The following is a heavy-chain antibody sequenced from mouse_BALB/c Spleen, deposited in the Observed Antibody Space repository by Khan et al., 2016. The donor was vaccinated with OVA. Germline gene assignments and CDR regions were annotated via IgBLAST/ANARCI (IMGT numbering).Heavy chain of an antibody. Sequence: QVQLQQSGAEVVRPGVSVKVSCKGSGYTFTDFTLHWVKQSHAMSLEWIGVISTYYGHATYNQKFKDKATMTVDKSSRTAYMELAILTSEDSAIFYWRTGVGGSRFAYWGQGTLVTVSA. CDR1: GYTFTDFT. J-gene: IGHJ3*01. CDR2: ISTYYGHA. V-gene: IGHV1S137*01. D-gene: IGHD1-1*02. CDR3: RTGVGGSRFAY.